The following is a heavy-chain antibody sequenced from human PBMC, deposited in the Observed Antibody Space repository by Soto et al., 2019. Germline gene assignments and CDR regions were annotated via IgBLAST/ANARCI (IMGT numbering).Heavy chain of an antibody. CDR1: GGSISSGGYY. CDR3: ASTGRGGERIFFDY. J-gene: IGHJ4*02. V-gene: IGHV4-31*03. D-gene: IGHD2-15*01. Sequence: PSETLSLTCTVSGGSISSGGYYWSWIRQHPGKGLEWIGYIYYSGSTYYNPSLKSRVTISVDTSKNQFSLKLSSVTAADTAVYYCASTGRGGERIFFDYWGQGTLVTVSS. CDR2: IYYSGST.